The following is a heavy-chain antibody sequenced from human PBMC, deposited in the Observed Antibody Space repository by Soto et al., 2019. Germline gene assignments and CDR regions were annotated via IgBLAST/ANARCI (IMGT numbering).Heavy chain of an antibody. CDR1: GFTFSSYS. CDR3: ARVEERNYDILTGYFDY. Sequence: GGSLRLSCAASGFTFSSYSMNWVRQAPGKGLEWVSYISSSSSTIYYADSVNGRFTISRENAKNSLYLQMNSLRDEDTAVYYCARVEERNYDILTGYFDYWGQGTLVTVSS. D-gene: IGHD3-9*01. CDR2: ISSSSSTI. V-gene: IGHV3-48*02. J-gene: IGHJ4*02.